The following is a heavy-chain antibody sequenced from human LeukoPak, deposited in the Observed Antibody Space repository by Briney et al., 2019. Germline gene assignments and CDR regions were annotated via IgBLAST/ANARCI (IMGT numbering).Heavy chain of an antibody. V-gene: IGHV3-21*01. CDR1: GFTFSSYS. D-gene: IGHD6-13*01. CDR3: ATPAAGPGAEYSLY. CDR2: IDFTSRYI. Sequence: GGSLRLSCAASGFTFSSYSMNWVRQAPGKGLEWVSSIDFTSRYIYNADSVKGRFTTSRDNAKNSLDLQMNSLKVEDTAVYYCATPAAGPGAEYSLYWGQGTLVSVSS. J-gene: IGHJ1*01.